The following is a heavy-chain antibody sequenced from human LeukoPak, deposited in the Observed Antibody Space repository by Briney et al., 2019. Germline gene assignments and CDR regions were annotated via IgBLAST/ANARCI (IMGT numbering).Heavy chain of an antibody. D-gene: IGHD1-14*01. Sequence: PSETLSLTCTVSGGSVRSYYWGWIRQSPGKGLEWIGYIYYNGDTKYSPSLKSRVILSVDTSKNQFSLNLKSVTDADSAVYYCARENPYYYYMDVGAKGTTVTVSS. CDR3: ARENPYYYYMDV. CDR2: IYYNGDT. V-gene: IGHV4-59*02. CDR1: GGSVRSYY. J-gene: IGHJ6*03.